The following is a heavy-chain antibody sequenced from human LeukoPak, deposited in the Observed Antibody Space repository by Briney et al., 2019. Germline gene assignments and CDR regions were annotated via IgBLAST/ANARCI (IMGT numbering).Heavy chain of an antibody. CDR2: ISSSGSNI. Sequence: GGALRLSWAASGFTFSDDYMSWLREAAGKGVEGVSYISSSGSNIYYADSVKGRFTSSSDNAKNSLYLQMNSLRAEDTAVYSCARRVITMIVVASDAFGIWGQGTMVTVSS. V-gene: IGHV3-11*01. CDR3: ARRVITMIVVASDAFGI. J-gene: IGHJ3*02. CDR1: GFTFSDDY. D-gene: IGHD3-22*01.